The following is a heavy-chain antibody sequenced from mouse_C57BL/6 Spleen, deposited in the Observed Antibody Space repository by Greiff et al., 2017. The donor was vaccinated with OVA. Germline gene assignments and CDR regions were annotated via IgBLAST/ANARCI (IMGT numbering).Heavy chain of an antibody. CDR3: ARGENYYGVRYYFDY. CDR1: GYTFTDYY. V-gene: IGHV1-26*01. CDR2: INPNNGGT. J-gene: IGHJ2*01. Sequence: VQLQQSGPELVKPGASVKISCKASGYTFTDYYMNWVKQSHGKSLEWIGDINPNNGGTSYNQKFKGKATLTVDKSSSTAYMELRSLTSEDSAVYYCARGENYYGVRYYFDYWGQGTTLTVSS. D-gene: IGHD1-1*01.